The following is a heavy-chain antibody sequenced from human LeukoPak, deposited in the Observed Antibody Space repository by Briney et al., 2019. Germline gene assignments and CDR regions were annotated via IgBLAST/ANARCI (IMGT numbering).Heavy chain of an antibody. CDR1: GYTFTGYY. V-gene: IGHV1-2*02. J-gene: IGHJ5*02. Sequence: ASVKVSCKASGYTFTGYYMHWVRQAPGQGLEWMGWINPNSGGTNYAQKFQGRVTMTRDTSISKAYMELSRLRSDDTAVYYCARAFWYSSSWFDPWGQGTLVTVSS. CDR2: INPNSGGT. CDR3: ARAFWYSSSWFDP. D-gene: IGHD6-13*01.